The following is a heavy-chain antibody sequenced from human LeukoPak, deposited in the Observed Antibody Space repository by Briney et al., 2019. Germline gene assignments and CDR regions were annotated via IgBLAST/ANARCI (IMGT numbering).Heavy chain of an antibody. Sequence: GGSLRLSCAASGFTFRNYYMSWVRQAPGKGLEWVANIHQDGSEKYYVDSLKGRFTISRDNAKNSLYLQMSSLKASDTAMYYCARLPGIVATIERYFDYWGQGTLVIVSS. V-gene: IGHV3-7*03. CDR1: GFTFRNYY. J-gene: IGHJ4*02. D-gene: IGHD5-12*01. CDR2: IHQDGSEK. CDR3: ARLPGIVATIERYFDY.